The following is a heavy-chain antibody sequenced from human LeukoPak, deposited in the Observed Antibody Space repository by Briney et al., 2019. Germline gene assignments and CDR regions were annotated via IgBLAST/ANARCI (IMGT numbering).Heavy chain of an antibody. D-gene: IGHD4-17*01. CDR3: ASGHDYGSRAFDI. J-gene: IGHJ3*02. CDR2: VYYSGST. Sequence: SESLSLTCPDSLGSIRGHYWSWIRQSPGKGLEWIGYVYYSGSTNYSTSQKSRVTISVDTSKNQFSLNVSSVTAADTAVYYCASGHDYGSRAFDIWGQGTMVTVSS. V-gene: IGHV4-59*11. CDR1: LGSIRGHY.